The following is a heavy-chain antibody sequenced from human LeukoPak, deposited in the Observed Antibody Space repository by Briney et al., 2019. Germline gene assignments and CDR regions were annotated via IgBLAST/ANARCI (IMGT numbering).Heavy chain of an antibody. CDR3: AREGPDYYDGSGYYNY. CDR2: IYENGGTT. J-gene: IGHJ4*02. V-gene: IGHV3-23*01. D-gene: IGHD3-22*01. CDR1: GFTFRSHA. Sequence: PGGSLRLSCVGSGFTFRSHAMSWVRQAPEKGLEFVSGIYENGGTTYYADSVKGRFSISRDNSKNTLYLQMNSLRAEDTAVYYCAREGPDYYDGSGYYNYWGQGTLVTVSS.